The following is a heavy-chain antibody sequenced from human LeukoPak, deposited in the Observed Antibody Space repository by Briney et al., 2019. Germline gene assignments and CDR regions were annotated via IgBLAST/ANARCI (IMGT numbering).Heavy chain of an antibody. V-gene: IGHV4-61*02. J-gene: IGHJ1*01. CDR3: ARGYDTEYFQH. CDR1: GGSISSGSYY. Sequence: PSETLSLTCTVSGGSISSGSYYWSWIRQPAGKGLEWIGRIYTSGSTNYNPSLKSRVTISVDTSKNQFSLKLSSVTAADTAVYYCARGYDTEYFQHWGQGTLVTVSS. CDR2: IYTSGST. D-gene: IGHD3-22*01.